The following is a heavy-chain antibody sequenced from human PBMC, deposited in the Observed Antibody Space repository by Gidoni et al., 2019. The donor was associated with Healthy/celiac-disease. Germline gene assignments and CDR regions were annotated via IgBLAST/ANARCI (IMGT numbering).Heavy chain of an antibody. CDR3: VRDLGSHLWGSSRPHYFAP. CDR1: GFTFRSCP. Sequence: EVQLGESGGNWGQPGGSLRHSWAASGFTFRSCPMNWVRQTPGKGLEWLSYISGSGGTIYYADSVNGRFTISRDNARNSLYLQMTRLTSEDTAVYFCVRDLGSHLWGSSRPHYFAPWGQGTLVTVSS. CDR2: ISGSGGTI. V-gene: IGHV3-48*03. J-gene: IGHJ5*02. D-gene: IGHD3-16*02.